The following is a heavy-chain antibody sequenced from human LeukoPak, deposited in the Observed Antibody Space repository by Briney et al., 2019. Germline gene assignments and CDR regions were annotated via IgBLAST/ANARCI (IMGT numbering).Heavy chain of an antibody. D-gene: IGHD4-23*01. Sequence: SETLSLTCTVSGDSISSSTYYWDWIRQPPGKGLEWIGSIYYSGSAYNKLSLKSRLSVSIDKSKNQFCLRLYSVTAADTAVYYCARDSTVVTRSGFDYWGQGTLVTVSS. V-gene: IGHV4-39*07. CDR3: ARDSTVVTRSGFDY. J-gene: IGHJ4*02. CDR1: GDSISSSTYY. CDR2: IYYSGSA.